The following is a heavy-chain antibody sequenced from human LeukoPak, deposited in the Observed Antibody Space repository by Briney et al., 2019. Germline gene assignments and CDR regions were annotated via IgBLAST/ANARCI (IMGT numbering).Heavy chain of an antibody. J-gene: IGHJ5*02. CDR1: GFTFSSYA. CDR3: AKGGGDTAMVSESDNWFDP. Sequence: GGSLRLSCAASGFTFSSYAMSWVRQAPGKGLEWVSAISGSGGSTYYADSVKGRFTISRDNSKNTLYLQMNSLRAEDTAVYYCAKGGGDTAMVSESDNWFDPWGQGTLVTVSA. V-gene: IGHV3-23*01. CDR2: ISGSGGST. D-gene: IGHD5-18*01.